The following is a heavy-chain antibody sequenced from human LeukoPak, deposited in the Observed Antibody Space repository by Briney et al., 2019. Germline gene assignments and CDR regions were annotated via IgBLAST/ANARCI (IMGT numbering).Heavy chain of an antibody. CDR1: GFTVSNSW. D-gene: IGHD7-27*01. V-gene: IGHV3-74*01. J-gene: IGHJ4*02. CDR2: INNDGNRT. CDR3: ARGGLPGGFDY. Sequence: GGSLRLSCAASGFTVSNSWMFWVRQAPGKGLMYVSEINNDGNRTRYVDSVKGRFTISRDGAKNTLFLQMISLRDDDTAMYYCARGGLPGGFDYWGQGTLVTVSS.